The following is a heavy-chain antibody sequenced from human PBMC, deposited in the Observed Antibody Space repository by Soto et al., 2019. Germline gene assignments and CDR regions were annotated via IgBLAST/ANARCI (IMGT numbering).Heavy chain of an antibody. J-gene: IGHJ4*02. CDR1: GFTFSGSA. CDR3: TRRGAGPDFDY. D-gene: IGHD6-19*01. Sequence: GGSLRLSCAASGFTFSGSAMHWVRQASGKGLEWVGRIRSKANSYATAYAASVKGRFTISRDDSKNTAYLQMSSLKTEDTAVYYCTRRGAGPDFDYWGQGTLVTVT. CDR2: IRSKANSYAT. V-gene: IGHV3-73*01.